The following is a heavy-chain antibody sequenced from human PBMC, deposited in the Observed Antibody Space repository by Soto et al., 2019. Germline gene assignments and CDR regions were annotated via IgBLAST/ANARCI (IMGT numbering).Heavy chain of an antibody. CDR2: IKQDGSEQ. CDR1: EFSFGRNW. Sequence: GGSLRLSCAASEFSFGRNWMSWVRQAPGKGLEWVANIKQDGSEQHYVDSVKGRFSISRDNAKNSLYLQMNSLRAEDTAVYYCARDAPRPIFGVVTSYWHFDLWGRGTLVTVSS. V-gene: IGHV3-7*05. CDR3: ARDAPRPIFGVVTSYWHFDL. D-gene: IGHD3-3*01. J-gene: IGHJ2*01.